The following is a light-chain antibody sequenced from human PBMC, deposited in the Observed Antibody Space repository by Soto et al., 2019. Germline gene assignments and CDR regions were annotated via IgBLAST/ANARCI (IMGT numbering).Light chain of an antibody. J-gene: IGLJ3*02. Sequence: QSALTQPASVSGSPGQSITISCTGTSSDVGTYNFVSWYQQHPGKAPKLMIYEVSSRPSGVSNRFSGSKSGNTASLTISGLQAGDEADYYCSSYSSTSTPWVFGGGTKLTVL. CDR3: SSYSSTSTPWV. CDR1: SSDVGTYNF. CDR2: EVS. V-gene: IGLV2-14*01.